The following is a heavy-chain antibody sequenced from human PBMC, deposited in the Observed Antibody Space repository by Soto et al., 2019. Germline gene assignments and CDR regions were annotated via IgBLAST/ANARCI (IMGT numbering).Heavy chain of an antibody. CDR1: GGSISSSSYY. D-gene: IGHD3-3*01. V-gene: IGHV4-39*01. CDR2: IYYSGST. Sequence: SLTCTVSGGSISSSSYYWGWIRQPPGKGLEWIGSIYYSGSTYYNPSLKSRVTISVDTSKNQFSLKLSSVTAADTAVYYCARGITIFGVVITDYNWFDPWGQGTLVTVSS. J-gene: IGHJ5*02. CDR3: ARGITIFGVVITDYNWFDP.